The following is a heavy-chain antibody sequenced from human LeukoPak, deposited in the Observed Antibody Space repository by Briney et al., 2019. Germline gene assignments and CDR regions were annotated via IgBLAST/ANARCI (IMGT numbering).Heavy chain of an antibody. D-gene: IGHD2-2*01. J-gene: IGHJ4*02. CDR3: ARFYCSSSSCLEDY. V-gene: IGHV3-74*01. Sequence: PGGSLGLSCAASGFTFSSYWMHWVRQAPGKGLVWVSRINSDGGTTGYADSVKGRFTISRDNAKNTLYLQMNSLRGEDTAVYYCARFYCSSSSCLEDYWGQGTLVTVSS. CDR1: GFTFSSYW. CDR2: INSDGGTT.